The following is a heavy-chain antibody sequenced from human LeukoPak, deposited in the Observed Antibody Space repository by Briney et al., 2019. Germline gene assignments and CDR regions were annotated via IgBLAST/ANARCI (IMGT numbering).Heavy chain of an antibody. CDR3: ARHYYDTSGYYGRDYFDY. J-gene: IGHJ4*02. D-gene: IGHD3-22*01. Sequence: GGSLRLSCAASGFTFSSYWMSWVRQAPGKGLEWVANIKQDGSEKYYVDSVKGRFTISRDNAKNSLYLQMNSLRAEDTAVYYCARHYYDTSGYYGRDYFDYWGQGTLVTVSS. CDR1: GFTFSSYW. V-gene: IGHV3-7*01. CDR2: IKQDGSEK.